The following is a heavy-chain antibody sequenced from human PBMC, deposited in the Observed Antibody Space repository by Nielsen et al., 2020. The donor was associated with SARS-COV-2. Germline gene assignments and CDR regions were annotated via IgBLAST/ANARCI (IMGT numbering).Heavy chain of an antibody. Sequence: SETLSLTCSVSGDSMSDSNYYWVWIRQPPGKGLEWIASIYYSGITYYNTSLKSRVTISIDTSKSHFSLRLNSVAAADTAVYYCVRLNRRILTPLALASLRFDYWGQGSLVTASS. V-gene: IGHV4-39*02. D-gene: IGHD3-3*02. CDR2: IYYSGIT. CDR3: VRLNRRILTPLALASLRFDY. J-gene: IGHJ4*02. CDR1: GDSMSDSNYY.